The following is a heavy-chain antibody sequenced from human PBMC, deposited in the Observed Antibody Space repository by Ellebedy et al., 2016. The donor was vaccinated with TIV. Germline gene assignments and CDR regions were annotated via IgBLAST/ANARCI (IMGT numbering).Heavy chain of an antibody. CDR2: VSGSSGSA. CDR3: AKAGYNAHERNNWFDF. J-gene: IGHJ5*01. Sequence: GESLKISCAASGFTFTNYGMTWVRQVPGKRLEWLSAVSGSSGSAIYADSVKGRFTISRDNSKNTVYLQMDSLSVDDTAVNYCAKAGYNAHERNNWFDFWGQGTLVTVSS. D-gene: IGHD5-24*01. V-gene: IGHV3-23*01. CDR1: GFTFTNYG.